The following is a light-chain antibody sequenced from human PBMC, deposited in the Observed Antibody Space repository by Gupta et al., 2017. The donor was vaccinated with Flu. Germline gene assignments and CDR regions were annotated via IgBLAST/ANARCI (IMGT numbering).Light chain of an antibody. Sequence: KTARNTCEGNNIDSKSVHWYHQRPGHAPQLLLYDDSDRHSGTPARVSGSNSGTTATITVSTVDAGEEAAYYCQVSETRSCNFWVFGGGTKLTVL. J-gene: IGLJ3*02. CDR1: NIDSKS. CDR2: DDS. CDR3: QVSETRSCNFWV. V-gene: IGLV3-21*03.